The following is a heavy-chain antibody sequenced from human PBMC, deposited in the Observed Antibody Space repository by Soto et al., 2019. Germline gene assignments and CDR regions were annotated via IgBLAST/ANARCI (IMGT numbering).Heavy chain of an antibody. CDR3: ARDPRYCSGGSCYPARDYYGMDV. J-gene: IGHJ6*02. D-gene: IGHD2-15*01. CDR1: GYTFTSYG. CDR2: ISAYNGNT. V-gene: IGHV1-18*01. Sequence: ASVKVSCKASGYTFTSYGISWVRQAPGQGLEWKGWISAYNGNTNYAQRLQGRVTMTTDTSTSTAYMELRSLRSDDTAVYYCARDPRYCSGGSCYPARDYYGMDVWGQGTMVTVSS.